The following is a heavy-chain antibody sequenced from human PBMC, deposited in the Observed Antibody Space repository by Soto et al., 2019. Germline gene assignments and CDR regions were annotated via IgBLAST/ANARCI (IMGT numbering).Heavy chain of an antibody. D-gene: IGHD3-3*01. CDR2: INPHGGST. CDR3: ARSSGGNFGIIIEGSNWFDP. V-gene: IGHV1-46*01. Sequence: GASVKVSCKAPGDTFTSYYLNWVRQAPGQGLEWMGVINPHGGSTKYAQKFQGRVTMTSDTSRSTVYMELRSLRSDDTAIYYCARSSGGNFGIIIEGSNWFDPWGDGTLVTVSS. CDR1: GDTFTSYY. J-gene: IGHJ5*02.